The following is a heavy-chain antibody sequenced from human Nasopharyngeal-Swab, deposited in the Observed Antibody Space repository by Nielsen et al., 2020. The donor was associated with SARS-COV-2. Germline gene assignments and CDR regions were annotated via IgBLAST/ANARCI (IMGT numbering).Heavy chain of an antibody. CDR3: TRNDFWSGYYFDY. V-gene: IGHV3-49*04. CDR2: SRSKAYGGTT. CDR1: GFTFGDYA. J-gene: IGHJ4*02. D-gene: IGHD3-3*01. Sequence: GGSLRLSCTASGFTFGDYAMSWVRQAPGKGPEWVGFSRSKAYGGTTEYAASVKGRFTISRDDSKSIAYLQMNSLKTEDTAVYYCTRNDFWSGYYFDYWGQGTLVTVSS.